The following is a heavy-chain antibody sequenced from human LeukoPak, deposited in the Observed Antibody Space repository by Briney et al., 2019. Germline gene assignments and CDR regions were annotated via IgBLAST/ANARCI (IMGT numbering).Heavy chain of an antibody. CDR2: IREDGSER. J-gene: IGHJ2*01. V-gene: IGHV3-7*01. CDR3: ARKDLEAYWYFDL. D-gene: IGHD3-16*01. Sequence: GGSLRLSCAASGFTFRSHWMNWVRQAPGKGLEWAANIREDGSERYYVDSVKGRFTISRDNAKNSLILHMDSLRVEDTALYYCARKDLEAYWYFDLWGRGTLVTVSS. CDR1: GFTFRSHW.